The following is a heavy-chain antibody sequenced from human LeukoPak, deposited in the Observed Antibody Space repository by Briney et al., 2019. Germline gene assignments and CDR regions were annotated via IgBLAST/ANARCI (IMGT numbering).Heavy chain of an antibody. V-gene: IGHV3-48*04. CDR3: ARDGERSTNYFDY. CDR1: GGTFSSYG. D-gene: IGHD1-26*01. J-gene: IGHJ4*02. CDR2: ISSSSSTI. Sequence: ASVKVSCKASGGTFSSYGMHWVRQAPGKGLEWVSYISSSSSTIYYADSVKGRFTISRDNAKNSLYLQMNSLRAEDTAVYYCARDGERSTNYFDYWGQGTLVTVSS.